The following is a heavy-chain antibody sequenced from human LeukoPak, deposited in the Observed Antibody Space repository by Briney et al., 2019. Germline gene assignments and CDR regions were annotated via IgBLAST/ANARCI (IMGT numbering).Heavy chain of an antibody. J-gene: IGHJ6*03. D-gene: IGHD2-2*01. V-gene: IGHV4-34*01. CDR1: GGSFSGYY. Sequence: PSETLSLTCAVYGGSFSGYYWSWIRQPPGKGLERIGEINHSGSTNYNPSLKSRVTISVDTSKNQFSLKLSSVTAADTAVYYCARLRGKYCSSTSCVYYYMDVWGKGTTVTVSS. CDR3: ARLRGKYCSSTSCVYYYMDV. CDR2: INHSGST.